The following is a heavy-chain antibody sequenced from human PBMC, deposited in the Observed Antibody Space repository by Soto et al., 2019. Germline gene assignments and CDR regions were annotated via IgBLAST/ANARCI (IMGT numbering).Heavy chain of an antibody. J-gene: IGHJ4*02. CDR3: ARAKMVYASYFDY. CDR1: GFTFSSCW. Sequence: PGGSLRLSCAASGFTFSSCWMHWVRQAPGKGLVWVSRINSDGSSTSYADSVKGRFTISRDNAKNTLYLQMNSLRAEDTAVYYCARAKMVYASYFDYWGQGTLVTVSS. V-gene: IGHV3-74*01. CDR2: INSDGSST. D-gene: IGHD2-8*01.